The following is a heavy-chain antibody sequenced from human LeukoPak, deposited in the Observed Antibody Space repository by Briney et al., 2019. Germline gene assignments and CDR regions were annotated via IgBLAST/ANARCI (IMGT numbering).Heavy chain of an antibody. D-gene: IGHD3-3*01. J-gene: IGHJ6*02. Sequence: PGGSLRISCAASGFTFNSYGMHWVRQAPGKGLEWVAVISYDESNKYYADSVKGRFTISRDNAKNSLYLQMNSLRAEDTAVYYCARDVFSTIFGVAYYYGMDVWGQGTTVTVSS. CDR2: ISYDESNK. CDR3: ARDVFSTIFGVAYYYGMDV. CDR1: GFTFNSYG. V-gene: IGHV3-30*03.